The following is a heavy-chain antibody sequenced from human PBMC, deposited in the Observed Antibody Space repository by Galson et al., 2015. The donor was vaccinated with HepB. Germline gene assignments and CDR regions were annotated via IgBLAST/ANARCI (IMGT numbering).Heavy chain of an antibody. CDR2: IYYSGST. CDR1: GGSISSSSYY. D-gene: IGHD3-10*01. V-gene: IGHV4-39*07. Sequence: ETLSLTCTVSGGSISSSSYYWGWIRQPPGKGLEWIGSIYYSGSTYYNPSLKSRVTISVDTSKNQFSLKLSSVTAADTAVYYCARGRKVTMVRGASPFDYWGQGTLVTVSS. J-gene: IGHJ4*02. CDR3: ARGRKVTMVRGASPFDY.